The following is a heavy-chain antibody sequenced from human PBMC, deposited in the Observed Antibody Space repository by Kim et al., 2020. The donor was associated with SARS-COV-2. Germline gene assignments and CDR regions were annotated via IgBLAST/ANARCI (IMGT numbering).Heavy chain of an antibody. J-gene: IGHJ4*02. D-gene: IGHD1-7*01. V-gene: IGHV1-18*01. CDR3: ARVITGTTSPPFDY. Sequence: QKLHGRVTMPTDTSTSTAYMELRSLRSDDTAVYYCARVITGTTSPPFDYWGQGTLVTVSS.